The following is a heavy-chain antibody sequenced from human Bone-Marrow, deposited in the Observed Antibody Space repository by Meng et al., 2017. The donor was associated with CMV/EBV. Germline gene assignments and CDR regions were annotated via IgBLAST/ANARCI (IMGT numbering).Heavy chain of an antibody. CDR1: GFTFSSYA. J-gene: IGHJ4*02. V-gene: IGHV3-23*01. CDR2: ISGRGGST. D-gene: IGHD1-26*01. Sequence: GESLKISCAASGFTFSSYAMSWVRQAPGKGLEWVSAISGRGGSTYYADSVKGRFTISRDNSKNTLYLQMNSLRAEATAVYYCAMGSGSYSWGQGTLVTVSS. CDR3: AMGSGSYS.